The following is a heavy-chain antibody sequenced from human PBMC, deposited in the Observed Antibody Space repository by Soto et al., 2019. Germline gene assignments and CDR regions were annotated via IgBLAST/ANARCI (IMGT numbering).Heavy chain of an antibody. V-gene: IGHV5-51*01. Sequence: GASLKISCKGSGYSFTSYWIGWVRQMPGKGLEWVGIIYPGDSDTRYSPSFQGQVNIPAAKSISTAYLQWSSLKASDTAMYYCARRATDYYYYGMDGWGQGTTGTVSS. D-gene: IGHD2-15*01. CDR1: GYSFTSYW. CDR3: ARRATDYYYYGMDG. CDR2: IYPGDSDT. J-gene: IGHJ6*02.